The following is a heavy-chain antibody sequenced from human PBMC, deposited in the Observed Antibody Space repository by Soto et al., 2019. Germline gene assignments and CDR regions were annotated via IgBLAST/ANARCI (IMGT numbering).Heavy chain of an antibody. J-gene: IGHJ4*02. V-gene: IGHV4-39*01. D-gene: IGHD6-6*01. CDR1: GGSISSSSYY. CDR3: ARHIAARHRFLYYFDY. CDR2: IYYSGST. Sequence: SETLSLTCTVSGGSISSSSYYWGWIRQPPGKGLEWIGSIYYSGSTYYNPSLKSRVTISVDTSKNQFSLKLSSVTAADTAVYYCARHIAARHRFLYYFDYWGQGTLVTVSS.